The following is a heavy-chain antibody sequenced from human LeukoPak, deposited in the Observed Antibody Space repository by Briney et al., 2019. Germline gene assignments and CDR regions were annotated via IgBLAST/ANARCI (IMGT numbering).Heavy chain of an antibody. J-gene: IGHJ4*02. CDR2: ISYDGSTE. CDR1: GFTFSDYG. CDR3: AKPYDSTGYSHFDF. Sequence: GGSLRLSCAASGFTFSDYGMHWVRQAPGKGLEWVAIISYDGSTEYYADSVKGRFTISRDNSKNTLYLQMNSLRAEDTAVYYCAKPYDSTGYSHFDFWGQGTLVTVSS. V-gene: IGHV3-30*18. D-gene: IGHD3-22*01.